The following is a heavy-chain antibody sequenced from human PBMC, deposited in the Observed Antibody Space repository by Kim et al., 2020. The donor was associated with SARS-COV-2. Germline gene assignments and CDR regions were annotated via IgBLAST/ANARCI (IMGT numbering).Heavy chain of an antibody. D-gene: IGHD1-26*01. V-gene: IGHV4-34*01. CDR3: ARGLVGATRCLDY. CDR1: GGSFSGYY. CDR2: INHSGST. J-gene: IGHJ4*02. Sequence: SETLSLTCAVYGGSFSGYYWSWIRQPPGKGLEWIGEINHSGSTNYNPSLKSRVTISVDTSKNQFSLKLSSVTAADTAVYYCARGLVGATRCLDYWGQGT.